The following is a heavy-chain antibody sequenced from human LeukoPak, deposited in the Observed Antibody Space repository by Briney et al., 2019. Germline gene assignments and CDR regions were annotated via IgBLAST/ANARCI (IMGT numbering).Heavy chain of an antibody. V-gene: IGHV3-15*01. J-gene: IGHJ4*02. CDR1: GFTFSNAW. CDR2: IKSKTDGGTT. CDR3: TTDRYYDAAYTT. D-gene: IGHD3-22*01. Sequence: GGSLRLSCAASGFTFSNAWMSWVRQAPGKGLEWVGRIKSKTDGGTTDYASPVKGRFTISRDDSKNTLYLRMNSLKTEDTAVYYCTTDRYYDAAYTTWGQGTLVPSPQ.